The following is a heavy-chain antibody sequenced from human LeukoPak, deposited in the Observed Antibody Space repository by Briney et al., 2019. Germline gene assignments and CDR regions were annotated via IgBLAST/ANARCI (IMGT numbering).Heavy chain of an antibody. V-gene: IGHV1-69*04. Sequence: GASVKVSCKASGGTFSSYAISWVRQAPGQGLEWMGRIIPILGIANYAQKFQGRVTITADKSTSTAYMELSSLRSEDTAVYYCASLGSGSYFNPAAFDIWGQGTMVTVSS. CDR2: IIPILGIA. J-gene: IGHJ3*02. CDR1: GGTFSSYA. D-gene: IGHD1-26*01. CDR3: ASLGSGSYFNPAAFDI.